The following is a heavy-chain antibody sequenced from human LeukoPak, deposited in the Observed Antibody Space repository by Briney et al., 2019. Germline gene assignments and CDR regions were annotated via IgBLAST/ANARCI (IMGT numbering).Heavy chain of an antibody. J-gene: IGHJ4*02. CDR2: IRYDGSNK. D-gene: IGHD3-9*01. V-gene: IGHV3-30*02. CDR3: AKDLGFDWSFFDY. Sequence: GGSLRLSCAASGFTFSSYGIHWVRQAPGKGLEWVAFIRYDGSNKYYADSVKGRFTISRDNSKNTLYLQMNSLRAEDTAVYYCAKDLGFDWSFFDYWGQGTLVTVSS. CDR1: GFTFSSYG.